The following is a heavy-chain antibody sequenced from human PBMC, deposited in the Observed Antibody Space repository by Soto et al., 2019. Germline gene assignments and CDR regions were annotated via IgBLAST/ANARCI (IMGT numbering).Heavy chain of an antibody. CDR2: IYSGGST. CDR3: ARDRIAVAGNPEYFQH. CDR1: GFTVSSNY. D-gene: IGHD6-19*01. J-gene: IGHJ1*01. V-gene: IGHV3-66*01. Sequence: GGSLRLSCAASGFTVSSNYMSWVRQAPGKGLEWVSVIYSGGSTYYADSVKGRFTISRDNSKNTLYLQMNSLRAEDTAVYYCARDRIAVAGNPEYFQHWGQGTLVTVS.